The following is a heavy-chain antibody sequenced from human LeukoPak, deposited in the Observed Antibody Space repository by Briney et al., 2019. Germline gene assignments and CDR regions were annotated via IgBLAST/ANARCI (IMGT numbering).Heavy chain of an antibody. D-gene: IGHD4-17*01. Sequence: GGSLRLSCTASGFTFSSSGMHWVRQAPGKGLEWVAYIRYDGINKYYADSAKGRFTIFRDNSKNTLYLQMNSLRAEDTAVYYCARDLYGVSHDYWGQGTLVTVSS. V-gene: IGHV3-30*02. CDR2: IRYDGINK. CDR3: ARDLYGVSHDY. J-gene: IGHJ4*02. CDR1: GFTFSSSG.